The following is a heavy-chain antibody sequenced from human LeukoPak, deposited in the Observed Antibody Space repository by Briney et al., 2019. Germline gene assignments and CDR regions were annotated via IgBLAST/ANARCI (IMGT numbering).Heavy chain of an antibody. J-gene: IGHJ3*02. CDR3: ARNGRGDRADAFDI. V-gene: IGHV4-59*01. CDR1: GGSISTYY. CDR2: IYYGGST. Sequence: SETLSLTCAVSGGSISTYYWSWIRQSPGKGLEWIEYIYYGGSTNYNPSLKSRVTISVDTSKTQFSLMLNSVTAADTAVYFCARNGRGDRADAFDIWGQGTVVTVSS. D-gene: IGHD2-21*01.